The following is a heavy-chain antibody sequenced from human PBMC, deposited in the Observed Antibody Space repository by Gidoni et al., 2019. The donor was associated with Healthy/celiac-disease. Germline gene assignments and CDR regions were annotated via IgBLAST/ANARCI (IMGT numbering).Heavy chain of an antibody. J-gene: IGHJ5*02. CDR3: TTDGRLGWFDP. V-gene: IGHV3-15*01. CDR1: GVTFSNAW. CDR2: IKSKTDGGTT. Sequence: EVQLVESGGGLVKPGGSLSLSCAASGVTFSNAWMSWVRQDPGKGLEWVGRIKSKTDGGTTDYAAPVKGRFTISRDDSKNTLYLQMNSLKTEDTAVYYCTTDGRLGWFDPWGQGTLVTVSS.